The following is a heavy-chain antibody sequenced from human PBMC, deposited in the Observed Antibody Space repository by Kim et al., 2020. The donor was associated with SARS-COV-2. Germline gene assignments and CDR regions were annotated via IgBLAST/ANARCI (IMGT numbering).Heavy chain of an antibody. Sequence: YYADSVKGRFTISRENSKNTLYLQMNSLRAEDTAVYYCARDSGELSALDYWGQGTLVTVSS. CDR3: ARDSGELSALDY. J-gene: IGHJ4*02. D-gene: IGHD1-26*01. V-gene: IGHV3-53*01.